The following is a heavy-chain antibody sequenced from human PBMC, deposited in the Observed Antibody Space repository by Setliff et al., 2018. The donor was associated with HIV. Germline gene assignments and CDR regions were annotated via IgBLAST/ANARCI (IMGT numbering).Heavy chain of an antibody. D-gene: IGHD3-10*01. CDR2: IYYSGST. CDR3: ATSPAGEILGSRPFYFDY. J-gene: IGHJ4*02. Sequence: SETLSLTCTVSGDSINSGNYYWSWIRQHPGKGLEWIGYIYYSGSTYYSPSLKSRVTITEDTSKNQFSLKMRSVTAADTAVYYCATSPAGEILGSRPFYFDYWGQGTLVTVTS. CDR1: GDSINSGNYY. V-gene: IGHV4-31*03.